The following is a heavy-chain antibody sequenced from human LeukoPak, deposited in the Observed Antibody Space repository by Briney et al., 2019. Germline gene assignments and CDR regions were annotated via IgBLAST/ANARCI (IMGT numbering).Heavy chain of an antibody. J-gene: IGHJ5*02. D-gene: IGHD2-2*01. CDR2: IFYSGTT. Sequence: SETLSLTCTVSGASISSTPYYWGWLRQPPGKGLEWIGSIFYSGTTYYYPSLRGRVTISLETSKNQFSLRLTSVTAADTAVYYCARHDCQTASCSINWFDPWGQGTLVTVSS. CDR1: GASISSTPYY. CDR3: ARHDCQTASCSINWFDP. V-gene: IGHV4-39*01.